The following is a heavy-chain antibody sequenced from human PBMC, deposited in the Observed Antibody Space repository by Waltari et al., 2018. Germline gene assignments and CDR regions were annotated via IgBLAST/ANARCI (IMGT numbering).Heavy chain of an antibody. Sequence: EVQLLESGGGLVQPGGSLRLSCAASGFTFSSYWLSWVLQAPGKGLEWVANIKQDGSEKYYVDSVKGRFTISRDNAKNSLYLQMNSLRAEDTAVYYCARVPLMYSSSSRWRNWFDPWGQGTLVTVSS. D-gene: IGHD6-6*01. CDR3: ARVPLMYSSSSRWRNWFDP. J-gene: IGHJ5*02. CDR1: GFTFSSYW. CDR2: IKQDGSEK. V-gene: IGHV3-7*01.